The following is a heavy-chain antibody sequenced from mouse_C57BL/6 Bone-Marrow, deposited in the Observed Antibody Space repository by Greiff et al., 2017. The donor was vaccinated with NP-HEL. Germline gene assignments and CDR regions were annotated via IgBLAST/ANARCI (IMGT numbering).Heavy chain of an antibody. J-gene: IGHJ2*01. V-gene: IGHV1-76*01. D-gene: IGHD1-1*01. Sequence: QVQLQQSGAELVRPGASVKLSCKASGYTFTDYYINWVKQRPGQGLEWIARIYPGSGNTYYNEKFKGKATLTAEKSSSTAYMQLSSLTSEDSAVYFCARDYYGSSWDFDYWGQGTTLTVSS. CDR2: IYPGSGNT. CDR1: GYTFTDYY. CDR3: ARDYYGSSWDFDY.